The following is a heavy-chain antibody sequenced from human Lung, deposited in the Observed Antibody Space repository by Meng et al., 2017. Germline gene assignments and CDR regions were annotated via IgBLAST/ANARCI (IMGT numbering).Heavy chain of an antibody. Sequence: EVQLVESGGGVVQPGGSLRLSCAASGFTFSTYPMHWVRQAPGKGLEYVSAIAANGGRTYYADSVKGRFTISRDNSKNTLYLQVGSLRADDMAVYYCARGGVITPFLTTIDYWGQGTLVTVSS. CDR3: ARGGVITPFLTTIDY. D-gene: IGHD3-16*02. CDR1: GFTFSTYP. J-gene: IGHJ4*02. V-gene: IGHV3-64*07. CDR2: IAANGGRT.